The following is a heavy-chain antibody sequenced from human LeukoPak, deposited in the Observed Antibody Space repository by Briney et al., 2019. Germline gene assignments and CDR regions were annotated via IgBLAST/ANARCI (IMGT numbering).Heavy chain of an antibody. V-gene: IGHV4-34*01. CDR1: GGSFSGYY. Sequence: SETLSLTCAVYGGSFSGYYWSWIRQPPGKGLEWIGEINHSGSTNYNPSLKSRVPISVDTSKNQFSLKRSSVTAADTAVYYCARQIRFLEWLFDYWGQGTLVTVSS. CDR3: ARQIRFLEWLFDY. J-gene: IGHJ4*02. D-gene: IGHD3-3*01. CDR2: INHSGST.